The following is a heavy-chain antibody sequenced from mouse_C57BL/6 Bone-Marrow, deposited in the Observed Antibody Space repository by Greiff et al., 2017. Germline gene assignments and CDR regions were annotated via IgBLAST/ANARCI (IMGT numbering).Heavy chain of an antibody. CDR3: ARRLLWSGDYAMDY. Sequence: VQLQQSGAELVRPGASVKLSCKASGYTFTDYYINWVKQRPGQGLAWIARIYPGSGNTSYNEKFKGKATLTAEKSSSTAYMQLSSLTSEDSAVYFCARRLLWSGDYAMDYWGQGTSVTVSS. CDR2: IYPGSGNT. D-gene: IGHD2-1*01. V-gene: IGHV1-76*01. J-gene: IGHJ4*01. CDR1: GYTFTDYY.